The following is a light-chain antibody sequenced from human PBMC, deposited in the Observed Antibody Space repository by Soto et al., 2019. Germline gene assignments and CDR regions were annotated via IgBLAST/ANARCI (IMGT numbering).Light chain of an antibody. V-gene: IGKV1-17*01. CDR3: LQHDTYPWT. J-gene: IGKJ1*01. Sequence: DIQMTQSPSSLSASVGDRVTITCRASQDIRNHLGWYQQKPGKVPKRLIYAASSLHTGVPSRFSGSGSGTEFTLTISSLQPEDFGAYFCLQHDTYPWTFGQGTKVEIK. CDR2: AAS. CDR1: QDIRNH.